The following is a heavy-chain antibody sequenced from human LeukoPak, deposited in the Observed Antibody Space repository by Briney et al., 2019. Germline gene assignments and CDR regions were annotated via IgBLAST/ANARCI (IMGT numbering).Heavy chain of an antibody. J-gene: IGHJ6*02. D-gene: IGHD6-13*01. CDR3: AKEHSSSYYYYGMGV. CDR1: GFTFSSYG. Sequence: GGSLRLSCAASGFTFSSYGMHWVRQAPGKGLEWVSFIRYDGSNKYYADSVKGRFTISRDNSKNTLYLQMNSLRAEDTALYYCAKEHSSSYYYYGMGVWGQGTTVTVSS. CDR2: IRYDGSNK. V-gene: IGHV3-30*02.